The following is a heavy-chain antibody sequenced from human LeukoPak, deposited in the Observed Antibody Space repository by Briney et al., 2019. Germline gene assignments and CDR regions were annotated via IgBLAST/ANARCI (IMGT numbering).Heavy chain of an antibody. J-gene: IGHJ4*02. CDR1: GYTFTDYY. CDR3: ARAIAVVDY. Sequence: ASVKVSCKASGYTFTDYYIHWVRQAPGQGLEWMGWINPNSGGTNSAQKFRGRVTMTKDTSISTAYMELSRLRSDDTAVYFCARAIAVVDYWGQGTLVTVSS. CDR2: INPNSGGT. D-gene: IGHD6-19*01. V-gene: IGHV1-2*02.